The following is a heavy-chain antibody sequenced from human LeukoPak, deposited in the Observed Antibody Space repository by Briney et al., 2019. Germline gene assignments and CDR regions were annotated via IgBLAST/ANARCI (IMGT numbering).Heavy chain of an antibody. D-gene: IGHD3-10*01. Sequence: GGSLRLSCVASGFTFRNYWMTWVRQAPGKGLEWVANIHKDGSEKYFVASVRGRFTISRDNAKDSLYLQMSSLRAEDTAVYYCVRGSSGTVVRGVAWAWFDPWGQGTLVNVSS. CDR1: GFTFRNYW. CDR2: IHKDGSEK. J-gene: IGHJ5*02. CDR3: VRGSSGTVVRGVAWAWFDP. V-gene: IGHV3-7*05.